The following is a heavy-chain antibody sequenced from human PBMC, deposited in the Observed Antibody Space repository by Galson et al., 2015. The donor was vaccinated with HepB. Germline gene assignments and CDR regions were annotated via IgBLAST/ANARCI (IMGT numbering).Heavy chain of an antibody. CDR1: GFSLSTSGMR. D-gene: IGHD6-19*01. V-gene: IGHV2-70*04. CDR3: ARLHSSGCYDY. J-gene: IGHJ4*03. Sequence: ALVKPTQTLTLTCPFPGFSLSTSGMRVSWIRQPPGKALEWLARIDWDDDKYYSTSLKTRLTITKDTSKNQVVLTMTNMDPVDTATYYCARLHSSGCYDYWGQGTLVTVSS. CDR2: IDWDDDK.